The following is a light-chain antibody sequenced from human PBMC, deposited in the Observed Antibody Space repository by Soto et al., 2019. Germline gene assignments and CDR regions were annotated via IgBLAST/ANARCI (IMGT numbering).Light chain of an antibody. Sequence: QSALTQPASVSGSPGQSITISCTGSSGGVGGYNYVSWYQQHLGKAPNLVIYEVNNRPSEVSARFSGSNSGNTASLTISGLQAEYEADYYCCSYTTRKIVVFGGGTKVTVL. CDR1: SGGVGGYNY. J-gene: IGLJ2*01. CDR2: EVN. CDR3: CSYTTRKIVV. V-gene: IGLV2-14*01.